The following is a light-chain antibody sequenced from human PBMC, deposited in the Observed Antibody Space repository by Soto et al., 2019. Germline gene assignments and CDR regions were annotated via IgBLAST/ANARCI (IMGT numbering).Light chain of an antibody. CDR1: QSVSSY. V-gene: IGKV3-11*01. J-gene: IGKJ4*01. CDR3: QQRSNWPALN. Sequence: EIVLTQSPATLSLSPGERATLSCRASQSVSSYLAWYQQKPGQAPRLLIYDASNRATGIPARFSGSGSGTDFTITISSLEPEDFAVYYCQQRSNWPALNFGGGTKVEIK. CDR2: DAS.